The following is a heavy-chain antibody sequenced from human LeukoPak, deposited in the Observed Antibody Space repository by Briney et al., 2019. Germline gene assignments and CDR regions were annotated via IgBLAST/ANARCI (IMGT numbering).Heavy chain of an antibody. D-gene: IGHD6-13*01. CDR2: IIPIFGTA. Sequence: SEKVSCKASGGTFSSYAISWVRQAPGQGLEWMGGIIPIFGTANYAQKFQGRVTITADESTSTAYMELSSLRSEDTAVYYCARAPLGYSSSWYVYYFDYWGQGTLVTVSS. CDR3: ARAPLGYSSSWYVYYFDY. J-gene: IGHJ4*02. V-gene: IGHV1-69*13. CDR1: GGTFSSYA.